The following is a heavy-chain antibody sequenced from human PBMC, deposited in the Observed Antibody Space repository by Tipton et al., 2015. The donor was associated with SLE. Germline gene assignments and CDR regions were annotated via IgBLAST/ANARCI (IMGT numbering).Heavy chain of an antibody. CDR1: GLTFSTYD. CDR3: ARGFHYDFWSSHYNEKGPRTYYFDS. J-gene: IGHJ4*02. D-gene: IGHD3-3*01. V-gene: IGHV3-13*01. CDR2: IGGAGDT. Sequence: SLRLSCAASGLTFSTYDMHWVRQGTGKGLEWVSAIGGAGDTYYPGSVKGRFTISRENAKNSLYLQMNSLRAGDTAVYYCARGFHYDFWSSHYNEKGPRTYYFDSWGPGTQLTVSS.